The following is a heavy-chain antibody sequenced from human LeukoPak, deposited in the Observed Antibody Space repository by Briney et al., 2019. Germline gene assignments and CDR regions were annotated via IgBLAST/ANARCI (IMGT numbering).Heavy chain of an antibody. V-gene: IGHV3-23*01. D-gene: IGHD2-2*01. J-gene: IGHJ6*04. Sequence: AGGSLRLSCAASRFTFSSYAMSWVRQAPGKGLEWVSAISGSGGSTYYADSVKGRFTISRDNSKNTLYLQMNSLRAEDTAVYYCAKSDCSSTSCSYYYYYGMDVWGKGTTVTVSS. CDR1: RFTFSSYA. CDR3: AKSDCSSTSCSYYYYYGMDV. CDR2: ISGSGGST.